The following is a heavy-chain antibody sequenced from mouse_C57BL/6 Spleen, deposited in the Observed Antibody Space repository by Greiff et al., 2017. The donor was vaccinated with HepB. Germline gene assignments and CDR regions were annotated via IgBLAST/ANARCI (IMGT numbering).Heavy chain of an antibody. CDR3: ARSTMVTTGGYFDY. J-gene: IGHJ2*01. CDR2: IDPSDSYT. V-gene: IGHV1-59*01. Sequence: VQLQQPGAELVRPGTSVKLSCKASGYTFTSYWMHWVKQRPGQGLEWIGVIDPSDSYTNYNQKFKGKATLTVDTSSSTAYMQLSSLTSEDSAVYYCARSTMVTTGGYFDYCGQGTTLTVSS. D-gene: IGHD2-2*01. CDR1: GYTFTSYW.